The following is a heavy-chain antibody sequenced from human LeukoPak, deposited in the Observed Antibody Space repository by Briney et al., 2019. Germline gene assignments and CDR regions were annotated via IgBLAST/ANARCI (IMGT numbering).Heavy chain of an antibody. Sequence: PSETLSLTCTVSGASLIGFYWSWIRQPPGKGLEWIEYIYYSGSSNYNPSLKSRVTISVDTSKNQFSLKLSSVTAADTAVYYCARDSGIQLWYNWFDPWGQGTLVTVSS. J-gene: IGHJ5*02. CDR1: GASLIGFY. D-gene: IGHD5-18*01. V-gene: IGHV4-59*12. CDR3: ARDSGIQLWYNWFDP. CDR2: IYYSGSS.